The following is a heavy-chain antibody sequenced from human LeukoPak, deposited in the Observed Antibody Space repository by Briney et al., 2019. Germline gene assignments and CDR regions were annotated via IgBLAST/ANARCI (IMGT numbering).Heavy chain of an antibody. D-gene: IGHD4-17*01. V-gene: IGHV3-23*01. Sequence: GGSLRLSRAPSRFTPSGYAISCVPQAPGRGVEWVSAISVSVGSTYYADSVKGRFTTSRDNSKNTLYLKINSLRAEATAVHYCAKERGGETVIPPYYFDYWGQVTLVTVSS. CDR1: RFTPSGYA. CDR2: ISVSVGST. J-gene: IGHJ4*02. CDR3: AKERGGETVIPPYYFDY.